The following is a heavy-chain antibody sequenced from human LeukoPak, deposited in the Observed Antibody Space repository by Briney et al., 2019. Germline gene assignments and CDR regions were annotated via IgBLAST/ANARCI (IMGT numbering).Heavy chain of an antibody. CDR3: TTDWGSGTYYKRAYDI. D-gene: IGHD3-10*01. CDR2: IRSKREGGTT. CDR1: GFTFSNAW. Sequence: GGSLRLSCAASGFTFSNAWMTWVRQVPGKGLEWVGLIRSKREGGTTDYAATVKGTFSISRDDSKNILYLELNSLKTDDTAPSYCTTDWGSGTYYKRAYDIWGQGTMVTVSS. J-gene: IGHJ3*02. V-gene: IGHV3-15*01.